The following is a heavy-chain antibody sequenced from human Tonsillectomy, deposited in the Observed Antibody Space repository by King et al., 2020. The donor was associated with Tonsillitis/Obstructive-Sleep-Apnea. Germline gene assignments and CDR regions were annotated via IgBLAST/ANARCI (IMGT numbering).Heavy chain of an antibody. CDR1: GGSISSGGYY. Sequence: QLQESGPGLVKPSQTLSLTGTVSGGSISSGGYYWSWIRQHPGKGLEWIGYIYDSGSTYYNPSLKSRITISLDMSKNQFSLKLSSVTAADTAVYYCASEVTTGAFDYWGQGTLVTVSS. V-gene: IGHV4-31*03. D-gene: IGHD4-17*01. J-gene: IGHJ4*02. CDR3: ASEVTTGAFDY. CDR2: IYDSGST.